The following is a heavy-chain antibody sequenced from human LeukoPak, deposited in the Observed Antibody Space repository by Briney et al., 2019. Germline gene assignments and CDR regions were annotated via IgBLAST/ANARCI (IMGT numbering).Heavy chain of an antibody. CDR1: GYTFTSYD. CDR2: MNPNSGNT. D-gene: IGHD5-12*01. Sequence: ASVKVSCKASGYTFTSYDINWVRQAPGQGLEWMGWMNPNSGNTGYAQKFQGRVTITRNTSISTAYMELSSLRSEDTAVYYCARGPQKGAQVAPIGRRKNWFDPWGQGTLVTVSS. CDR3: ARGPQKGAQVAPIGRRKNWFDP. J-gene: IGHJ5*02. V-gene: IGHV1-8*03.